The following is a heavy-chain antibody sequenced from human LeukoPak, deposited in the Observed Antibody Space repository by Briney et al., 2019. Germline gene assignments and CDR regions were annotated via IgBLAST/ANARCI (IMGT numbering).Heavy chain of an antibody. CDR3: AKSQGYFDY. CDR1: GFTFGNYA. CDR2: ISGTGGST. J-gene: IGHJ4*02. Sequence: PGGSLRLSCAASGFTFGNYAMNWVRQAPGRGLEWVSAISGTGGSTYYADSVKGRFTISRDNSKNTVYLQMHSLRAEDTAVYYCAKSQGYFDYWGQGTLVTVSS. V-gene: IGHV3-23*01.